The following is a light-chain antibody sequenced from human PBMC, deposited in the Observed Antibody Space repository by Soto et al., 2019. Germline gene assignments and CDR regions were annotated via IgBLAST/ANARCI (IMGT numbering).Light chain of an antibody. J-gene: IGLJ1*01. CDR3: GTWDSSLSTYV. V-gene: IGLV1-51*01. Sequence: QSVLTQPPSVSAAPGQKVTISCSGSSSNIGNNYVSWYQQLPGTAPKLLISDNNERPSGIPDRFSGSKSGTSATLGITGLQTGDEADYYCGTWDSSLSTYVFGTGTKVTVL. CDR1: SSNIGNNY. CDR2: DNN.